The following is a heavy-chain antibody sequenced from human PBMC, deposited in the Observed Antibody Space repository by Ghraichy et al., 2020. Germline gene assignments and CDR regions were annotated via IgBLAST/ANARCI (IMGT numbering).Heavy chain of an antibody. CDR3: ARYSSNSYDDAFDS. J-gene: IGHJ3*01. D-gene: IGHD6-13*01. CDR2: INHSGST. V-gene: IGHV4-34*01. Sequence: SETLSLTCAVFGGSFSDYFWSWIRQPPGKGLEWIGEINHSGSTKYNPSLKSRVTISVDTSKNQFSLKLYSVIAADTAVYYCARYSSNSYDDAFDSWGRGILVTVSS. CDR1: GGSFSDYF.